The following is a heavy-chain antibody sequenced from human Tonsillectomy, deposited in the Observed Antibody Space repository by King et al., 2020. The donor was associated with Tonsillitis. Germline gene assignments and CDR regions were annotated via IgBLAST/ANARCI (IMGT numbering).Heavy chain of an antibody. CDR3: ARRLTGSSRGWFEDNWFDP. Sequence: VQLQESGPGLVKPSETLSLTCTVSGGSISSYYWSWIRQPPGKGLEWIGYIYYSGSTNYNPSLKSRVTISVDTSKNQFSLKLSSVTAADTAVYYCARRLTGSSRGWFEDNWFDPWGQGTLVTVSS. J-gene: IGHJ5*02. CDR2: IYYSGST. CDR1: GGSISSYY. D-gene: IGHD6-19*01. V-gene: IGHV4-59*08.